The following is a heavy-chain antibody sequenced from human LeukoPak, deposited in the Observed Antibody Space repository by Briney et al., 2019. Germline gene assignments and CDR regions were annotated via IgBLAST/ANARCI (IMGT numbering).Heavy chain of an antibody. Sequence: PGGSLRLSCAASGFTFSSYNMHWVRQAPGKGLEWVVVISSDGSRVDYADSVKGRFTISRDNSKDTLYLQMNSLRAEDTAVYYCARAGIMITFGGVIALRYFDYWGQGTLVTVSS. J-gene: IGHJ4*02. V-gene: IGHV3-30*14. CDR2: ISSDGSRV. D-gene: IGHD3-16*02. CDR1: GFTFSSYN. CDR3: ARAGIMITFGGVIALRYFDY.